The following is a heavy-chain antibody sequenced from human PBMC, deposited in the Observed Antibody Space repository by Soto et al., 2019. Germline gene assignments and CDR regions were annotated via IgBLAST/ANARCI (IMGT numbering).Heavy chain of an antibody. CDR1: GYTFSSYG. CDR3: ARGGKNYYYYGIDV. Sequence: GASVKASCKASGYTFSSYGITWVRQAPGQGLEWMGWTSAYNGKTNYAQKLQGRVTMTTDTSTSTAYMELRSLRSDDTAVYYCARGGKNYYYYGIDVWGQGTTVTVSS. CDR2: TSAYNGKT. V-gene: IGHV1-18*01. J-gene: IGHJ6*02.